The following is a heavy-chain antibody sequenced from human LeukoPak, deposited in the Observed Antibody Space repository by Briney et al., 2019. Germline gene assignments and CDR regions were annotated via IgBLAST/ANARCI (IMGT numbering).Heavy chain of an antibody. Sequence: ASVKVSCKASGYSFVGYGITWVRQAPGQGLEWMGWFNPENGNTNYAQKVQGRVTMTADTSTGTSYMELRSLRSDDTAVYYCARSSSLDYWGQGTLVTVSS. CDR1: GYSFVGYG. CDR2: FNPENGNT. V-gene: IGHV1-18*01. CDR3: ARSSSLDY. J-gene: IGHJ4*02.